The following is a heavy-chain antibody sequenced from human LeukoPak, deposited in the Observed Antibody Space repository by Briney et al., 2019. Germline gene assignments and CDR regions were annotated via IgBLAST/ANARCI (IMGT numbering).Heavy chain of an antibody. J-gene: IGHJ4*02. V-gene: IGHV4-39*01. CDR1: GGSISSSSYY. CDR3: ARHPSIYYDSSGYYDY. D-gene: IGHD3-22*01. Sequence: SETLSLTCTVSGGSISSSSYYWGWIRQPPGKGLEWIGSIYYSGCTYYNPSLKSRVTISVDTSKNQFSLKLSSVTAADTAVYYCARHPSIYYDSSGYYDYWGQGTLVTVSS. CDR2: IYYSGCT.